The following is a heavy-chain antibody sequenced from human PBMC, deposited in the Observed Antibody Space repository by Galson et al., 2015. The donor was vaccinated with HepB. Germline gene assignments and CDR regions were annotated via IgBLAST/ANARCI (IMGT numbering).Heavy chain of an antibody. D-gene: IGHD6-13*01. CDR1: GFTFSTYS. CDR3: ARLPRSVSRPWSRWRANGNYHNTYAMDV. Sequence: SLRLSCAASGFTFSTYSMNWVRQAPGKGLEWVSLISGSSSYMYYADSVKGRFTISRDNAKNSLYLQMSSLGVEDTAVYYCARLPRSVSRPWSRWRANGNYHNTYAMDVWGQGTTVTVSS. V-gene: IGHV3-21*01. CDR2: ISGSSSYM. J-gene: IGHJ6*02.